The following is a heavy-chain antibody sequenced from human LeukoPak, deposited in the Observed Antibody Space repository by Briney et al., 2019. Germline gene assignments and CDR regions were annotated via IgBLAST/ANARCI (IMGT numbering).Heavy chain of an antibody. CDR2: INQDGSEK. Sequence: GESLRLSCAASGFTFSSYSMSWVRQAPGKGLEWVANINQDGSEKYYVDSVKGRFTIPRDNAKNSLYLQMNSLRVEDTAVYYCARDHYYGSGSYPLYWGQGALVTVSS. CDR1: GFTFSSYS. V-gene: IGHV3-7*04. J-gene: IGHJ4*02. D-gene: IGHD3-10*01. CDR3: ARDHYYGSGSYPLY.